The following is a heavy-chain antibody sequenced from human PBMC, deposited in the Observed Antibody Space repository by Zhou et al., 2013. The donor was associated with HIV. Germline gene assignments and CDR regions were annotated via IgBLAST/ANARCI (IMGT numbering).Heavy chain of an antibody. Sequence: QVQLVQSGAEVKKPGSSVKVSCKASGGTFSSYAISWVRQAPGQGLEWMGRIIPILGIANYAQKFQGRVTITADKSTSTAYMELSSLRSEDTAVYYCAQRREDYGSEYYYYYMDVWGKGTTVTVSS. D-gene: IGHD3-10*01. V-gene: IGHV1-69*04. CDR3: AQRREDYGSEYYYYYMDV. CDR1: GGTFSSYA. CDR2: IIPILGIA. J-gene: IGHJ6*03.